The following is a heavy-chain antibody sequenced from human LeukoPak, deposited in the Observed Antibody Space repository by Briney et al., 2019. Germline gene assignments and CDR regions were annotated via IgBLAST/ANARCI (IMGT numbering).Heavy chain of an antibody. D-gene: IGHD2-15*01. V-gene: IGHV4-4*09. J-gene: IGHJ4*02. CDR3: ARPGQSAWWVYFNY. CDR1: GDSSSSYY. CDR2: IHTSGST. Sequence: SETLSLTCTVSGDSSSSYYWTWIRQPPGKGLEWIGYIHTSGSTNHNPSLKSRVTMSVDTSKNQFSLILSSVTAADTAVYYCARPGQSAWWVYFNYWGQGTLVTVSS.